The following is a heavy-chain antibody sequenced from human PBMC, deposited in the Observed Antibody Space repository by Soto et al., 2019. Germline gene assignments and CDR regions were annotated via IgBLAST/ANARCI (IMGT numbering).Heavy chain of an antibody. Sequence: PGGSLRLSCAASGFTFSSYCMHWVRQAPGKGLEWVAVIWYDGSNKYYADSVKGRFTISRDNSKNTLYLQMNSLRAEDTAVYYCARDSSAVAGARDAFDIWRQGTMVTVSS. CDR3: ARDSSAVAGARDAFDI. J-gene: IGHJ3*02. D-gene: IGHD6-19*01. CDR2: IWYDGSNK. V-gene: IGHV3-33*01. CDR1: GFTFSSYC.